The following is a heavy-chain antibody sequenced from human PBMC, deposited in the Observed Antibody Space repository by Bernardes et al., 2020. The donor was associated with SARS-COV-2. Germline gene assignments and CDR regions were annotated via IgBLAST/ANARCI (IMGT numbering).Heavy chain of an antibody. D-gene: IGHD1-26*01. CDR2: ISDGVTT. CDR3: ARMSYRSFDS. V-gene: IGHV3-53*01. J-gene: IGHJ4*02. Sequence: GGSLSLSCTASEFSVSNNYMTWVRQAPGKGLECVSVISDGVTTNYADSVKGRFTISRDNSKNTVYLQMTSLRAEDTALYYCARMSYRSFDSWGQGTLVTVSS. CDR1: EFSVSNNY.